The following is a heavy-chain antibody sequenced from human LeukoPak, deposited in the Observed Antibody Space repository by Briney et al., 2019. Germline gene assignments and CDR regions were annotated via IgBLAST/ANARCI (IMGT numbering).Heavy chain of an antibody. D-gene: IGHD6-13*01. Sequence: ASVKVSCKASVYTFTGYYIHCVRQAPGQGLEWMGWINPNSGGTNYAQKFQGRVTMTRDTSISTAYMELSRLRSDDTAVYYCATGSRIAAAGTKTYYYYYMDVWGKGTTVTVSS. J-gene: IGHJ6*03. CDR3: ATGSRIAAAGTKTYYYYYMDV. V-gene: IGHV1-2*02. CDR2: INPNSGGT. CDR1: VYTFTGYY.